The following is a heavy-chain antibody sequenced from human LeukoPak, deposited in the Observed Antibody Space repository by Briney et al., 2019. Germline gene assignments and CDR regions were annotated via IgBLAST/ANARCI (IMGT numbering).Heavy chain of an antibody. D-gene: IGHD3-10*01. J-gene: IGHJ1*01. CDR1: GFTFNTHA. CDR2: ITSSGRTP. Sequence: PGGSLRLSCEASGFTFNTHAMSWVRQGPGKGLEWVASITSSGRTPYYVDSVKGRFTISRDNSKNTLYLQMNNLRGEDTAVYYRAKDRPNFYESTGSYYKMKGDFWGQGSLVTVSS. CDR3: AKDRPNFYESTGSYYKMKGDF. V-gene: IGHV3-23*01.